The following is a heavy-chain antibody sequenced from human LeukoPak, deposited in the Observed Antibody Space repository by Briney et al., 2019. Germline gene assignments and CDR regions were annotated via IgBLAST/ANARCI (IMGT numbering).Heavy chain of an antibody. CDR1: GFTFSSYA. Sequence: GGSLRLSCAASGFTFSSYAMHWVRQAPGKGLEWVAVISYDGSNKYYADSVKGRFTISRDNSKNTLYLQMNSLRAEDTAVYYFGRKSGGGTNAFDIWGQGTMVTVSS. CDR3: GRKSGGGTNAFDI. V-gene: IGHV3-30*04. D-gene: IGHD1-7*01. J-gene: IGHJ3*02. CDR2: ISYDGSNK.